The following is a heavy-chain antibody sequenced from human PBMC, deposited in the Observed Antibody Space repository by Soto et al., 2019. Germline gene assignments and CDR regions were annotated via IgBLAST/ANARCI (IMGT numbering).Heavy chain of an antibody. J-gene: IGHJ5*02. CDR3: TGIVVPAAIPWFGP. CDR1: GFTFSNAW. CDR2: IKRKTDGGTT. V-gene: IGHV3-15*01. Sequence: GGSLRLSCAASGFTFSNAWMSWVRQAPGKGLEWVGRIKRKTDGGTTDYAAPVKGRFTISRDDSKNTLYLQMNSLKTEDTAVYYCTGIVVPAAIPWFGPWGQGTLVTVSS. D-gene: IGHD2-2*01.